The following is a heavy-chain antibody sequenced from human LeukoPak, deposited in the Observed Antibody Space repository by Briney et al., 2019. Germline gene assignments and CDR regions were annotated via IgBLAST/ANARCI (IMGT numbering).Heavy chain of an antibody. CDR2: ISRSSSTI. V-gene: IGHV3-11*01. J-gene: IGHJ4*02. CDR1: GFTFSDYY. D-gene: IGHD5-12*01. CDR3: ARAEGYSGYDPNFDY. Sequence: PGGSLRLPCAASGFTFSDYYMSWIRQAPGKGLEWVSYISRSSSTIYYADSVKGRFTISRDNAKNSLYLQMNSLRAEDTAVYYCARAEGYSGYDPNFDYWGQGTLVTVSS.